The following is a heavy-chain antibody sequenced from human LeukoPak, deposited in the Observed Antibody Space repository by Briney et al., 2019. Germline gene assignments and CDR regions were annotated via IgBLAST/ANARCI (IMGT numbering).Heavy chain of an antibody. J-gene: IGHJ6*02. CDR3: ARELHVAGSTFYYYYGMDV. D-gene: IGHD6-19*01. CDR2: IYYSGGT. CDR1: GGSISSYY. V-gene: IGHV4-59*12. Sequence: SETLSLTCTVSGGSISSYYRSWIRQPPGKGLEWIGYIYYSGGTNYNPSLKSRVTISVDTSKNQFSLKLSSVTAADTAVYYCARELHVAGSTFYYYYGMDVWGQGTTVTVSS.